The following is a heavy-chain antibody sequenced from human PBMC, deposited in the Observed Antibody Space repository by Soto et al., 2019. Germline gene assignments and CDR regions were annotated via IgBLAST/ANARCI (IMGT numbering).Heavy chain of an antibody. CDR1: GGSISSYY. V-gene: IGHV4-59*01. CDR2: IYYSGST. J-gene: IGHJ6*04. CDR3: ARDPPTHYSYYGMDV. Sequence: PSETLSLTCTVSGGSISSYYWSWIRQPPGKGLEWIGYIYYSGSTNYNPSLKSRVTISVDTSKNQFSLKLSSVTAADTAVYYCARDPPTHYSYYGMDVWAKRTTVTVSS.